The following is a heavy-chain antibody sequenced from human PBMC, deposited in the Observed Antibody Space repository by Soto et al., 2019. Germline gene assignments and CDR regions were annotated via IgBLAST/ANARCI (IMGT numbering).Heavy chain of an antibody. V-gene: IGHV4-39*01. CDR2: IYYSGST. D-gene: IGHD3-3*01. CDR3: ARPLRRAIFGVVIMGGLDY. J-gene: IGHJ4*02. CDR1: GGSISSSSYY. Sequence: SETLSLTCTVSGGSISSSSYYWGWIRQPPGKGLEWIGSIYYSGSTYYNPSLKSRVTTSVDTSKNQFSLKLSSVTAADTAVYYCARPLRRAIFGVVIMGGLDYWGQGTLVTVSS.